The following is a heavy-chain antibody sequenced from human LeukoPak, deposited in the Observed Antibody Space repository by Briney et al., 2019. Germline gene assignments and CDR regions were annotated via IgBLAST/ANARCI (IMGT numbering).Heavy chain of an antibody. CDR2: ISGSGGST. CDR1: GFTFSSYA. V-gene: IGHV3-23*01. Sequence: GGSLRLSCAASGFTFSSYAMSWVRQAPGKGLEWVSAISGSGGSTYYADSVKGRFTISRDNSKNTLYLQMNGLRAEDTAVYYCAKDSSGWYGGFDYWGQGTLVTVSS. CDR3: AKDSSGWYGGFDY. J-gene: IGHJ4*02. D-gene: IGHD6-19*01.